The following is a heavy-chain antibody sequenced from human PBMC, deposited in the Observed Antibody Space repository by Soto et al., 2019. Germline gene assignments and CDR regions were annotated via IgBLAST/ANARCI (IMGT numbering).Heavy chain of an antibody. Sequence: QVQLVQSGAEVKKPGASVKVSCKASGYTFTSSYIHWVRQAPGQGLEWMAIINPLGGSTNYAQQFQGRVNVTMDTSARTVYMELSSLRSEDTAVYYCGRGLFTGDYWGQGTLVTVSS. V-gene: IGHV1-46*01. CDR3: GRGLFTGDY. J-gene: IGHJ4*02. D-gene: IGHD3-10*01. CDR1: GYTFTSSY. CDR2: INPLGGST.